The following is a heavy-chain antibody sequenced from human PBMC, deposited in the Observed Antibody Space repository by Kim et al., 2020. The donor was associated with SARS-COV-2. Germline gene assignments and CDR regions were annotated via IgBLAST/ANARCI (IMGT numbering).Heavy chain of an antibody. CDR2: ISWNSGSI. CDR1: GFTFDDYA. V-gene: IGHV3-9*01. D-gene: IGHD1-26*01. J-gene: IGHJ3*02. CDR3: AKTASGSYSGAFDI. Sequence: GGSLRLSCAASGFTFDDYAMHWVRQAPGKGLEWVSGISWNSGSIGYADSVKGRFTISRDNAKNSLYLQMNSLRAEDTALYYCAKTASGSYSGAFDIWGQGTMVTVSS.